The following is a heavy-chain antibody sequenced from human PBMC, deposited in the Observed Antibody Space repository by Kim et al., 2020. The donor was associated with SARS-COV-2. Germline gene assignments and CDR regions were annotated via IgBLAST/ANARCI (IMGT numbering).Heavy chain of an antibody. V-gene: IGHV3-33*01. CDR3: ARDAIVYMDV. D-gene: IGHD2-15*01. CDR2: NK. Sequence: NKYYADSVKDRFTTARDNSKYTLYLQMNSLRAEDTALYYCARDAIVYMDVWGKGTTVPVSS. J-gene: IGHJ6*03.